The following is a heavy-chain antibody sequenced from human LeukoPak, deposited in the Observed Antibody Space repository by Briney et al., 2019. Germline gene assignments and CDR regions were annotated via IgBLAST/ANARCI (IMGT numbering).Heavy chain of an antibody. D-gene: IGHD3-3*01. V-gene: IGHV1-2*02. Sequence: ASVKVSCKASGYTFTGYYMHWVRQAPGQGLEWMGWINPNGGGTNYAQKFQGRVTMTRDTSISTAYMELSRLRSDDTAVYYCARGSQRDYDFWSGYPPYFGYWGQGTLVTVSS. CDR2: INPNGGGT. CDR1: GYTFTGYY. J-gene: IGHJ4*02. CDR3: ARGSQRDYDFWSGYPPYFGY.